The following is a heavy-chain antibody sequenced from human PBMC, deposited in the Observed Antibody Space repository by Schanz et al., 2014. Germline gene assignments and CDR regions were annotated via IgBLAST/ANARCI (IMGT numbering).Heavy chain of an antibody. V-gene: IGHV3-7*01. CDR1: EFTFNTYC. D-gene: IGHD3-10*01. J-gene: IGHJ3*01. CDR2: INQDGYDK. Sequence: EVHLVESGGGLVQPGGSLRLSCAASEFTFNTYCMSWVRQAPGKGLEWVASINQDGYDKHYVDSVEGRFTISRDNAKKSLYLQMNTLRAEDTAIYYCARVEGSSGSASSYRALNVWGQGTTVTVSS. CDR3: ARVEGSSGSASSYRALNV.